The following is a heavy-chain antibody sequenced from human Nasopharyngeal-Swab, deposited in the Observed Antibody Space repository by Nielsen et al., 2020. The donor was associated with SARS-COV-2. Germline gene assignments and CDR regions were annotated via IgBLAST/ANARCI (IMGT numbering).Heavy chain of an antibody. J-gene: IGHJ4*02. CDR1: GFTFSSYW. CDR3: GRAGSYRIDY. Sequence: GEFLKISCVASGFTFSSYWMQWVRQPPGKGLEWVARINSDGRTKDHADSLQGRFTIARDNAKNEVYLQLNGLRDEDTAVYYCGRAGSYRIDYWGQGTLVTVSS. V-gene: IGHV3-74*01. D-gene: IGHD1-14*01. CDR2: INSDGRTK.